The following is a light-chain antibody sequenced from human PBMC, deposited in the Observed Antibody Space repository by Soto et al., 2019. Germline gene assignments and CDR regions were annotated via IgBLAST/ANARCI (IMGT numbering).Light chain of an antibody. J-gene: IGLJ2*01. CDR1: SGDVGYDNF. CDR3: SSYTSRSTLV. Sequence: QSALTQPASVSGSPGQSITISCTGTSGDVGYDNFVSWYQQLPGKAPKLMIYEVSNRFSGVSNRFSGSKSGNTASLTISALQAEDEADYFCSSYTSRSTLVFGGGTKLAVL. CDR2: EVS. V-gene: IGLV2-14*01.